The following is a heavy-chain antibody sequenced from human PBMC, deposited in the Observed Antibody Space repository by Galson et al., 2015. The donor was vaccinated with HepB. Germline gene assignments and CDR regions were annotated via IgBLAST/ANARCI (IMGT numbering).Heavy chain of an antibody. CDR1: GYTFIAYG. J-gene: IGHJ4*02. V-gene: IGHV1-18*01. CDR2: ISAYNGDT. D-gene: IGHD6-19*01. Sequence: SVKVSCKASGYTFIAYGISWARQAPGQGLEWMGWISAYNGDTDYARNIEGRVTMTTDTSTNTAYMELRSLTSDDTAVYYCASGMAVAGDSWGQGTLVTVSS. CDR3: ASGMAVAGDS.